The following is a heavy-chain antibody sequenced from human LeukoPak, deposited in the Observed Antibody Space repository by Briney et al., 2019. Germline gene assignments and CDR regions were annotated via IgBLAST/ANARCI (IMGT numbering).Heavy chain of an antibody. CDR1: GFTFSSYE. V-gene: IGHV3-48*03. D-gene: IGHD4-17*01. CDR3: ASSRMTTDDGIDY. J-gene: IGHJ4*02. CDR2: ISSSGSTI. Sequence: GGSLRLSCAASGFTFSSYEMNWVRQAPGKGLEWVSYISSSGSTIYYADSVKGRFTISRDNAKNSLYLQMNSLRAEDTAVYYCASSRMTTDDGIDYWGQGTLATVSS.